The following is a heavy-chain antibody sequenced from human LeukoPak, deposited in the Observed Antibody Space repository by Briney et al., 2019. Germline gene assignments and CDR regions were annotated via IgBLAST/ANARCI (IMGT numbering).Heavy chain of an antibody. J-gene: IGHJ4*02. Sequence: GGSLRLSCAASGFTFSSYAMSWVRQAPGKGLEWVSAISGSGGSTYYADSVKGRFTISRDYSKNTLYLQMNSLRAEDTAVYYCAKVVVRGGARGTYYFDYWGQGTLVTVSS. D-gene: IGHD3-10*01. CDR2: ISGSGGST. CDR3: AKVVVRGGARGTYYFDY. CDR1: GFTFSSYA. V-gene: IGHV3-23*01.